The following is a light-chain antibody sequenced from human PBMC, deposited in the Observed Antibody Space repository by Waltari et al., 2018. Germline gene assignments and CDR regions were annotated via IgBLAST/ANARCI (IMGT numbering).Light chain of an antibody. J-gene: IGLJ3*02. V-gene: IGLV2-14*01. CDR1: SSDVGRYNY. CDR2: RVT. Sequence: QSALSQPASVSGSPGQSITISCTGTSSDVGRYNYVSWYQRHPNKAPRLIIYRVTDRPSGVSSRFSGSKSVNTASLTISGLQAEDEADYHCSSYSSGSTLVLFGGGTKLTVL. CDR3: SSYSSGSTLVL.